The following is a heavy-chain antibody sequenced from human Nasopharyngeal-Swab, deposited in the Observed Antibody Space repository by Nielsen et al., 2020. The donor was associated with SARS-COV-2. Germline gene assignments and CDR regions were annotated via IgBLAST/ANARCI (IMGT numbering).Heavy chain of an antibody. CDR3: ARGTSTSPGIDY. V-gene: IGHV3-13*01. D-gene: IGHD1-1*01. J-gene: IGHJ4*02. Sequence: GSSLKISCAASGFTFSNYDMQWVRKATGKGLEWLSGITPAGVTYYPDSVKGRFTISRENAKNSLYLQMNSLIAEDTAVYFCARGTSTSPGIDYWGQGILVTVSS. CDR2: ITPAGVT. CDR1: GFTFSNYD.